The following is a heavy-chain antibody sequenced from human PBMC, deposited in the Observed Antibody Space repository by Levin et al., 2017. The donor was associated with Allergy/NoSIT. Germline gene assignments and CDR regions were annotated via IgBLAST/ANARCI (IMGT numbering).Heavy chain of an antibody. CDR3: AREDIGWRGGLTDY. Sequence: GESLKISCAASGFTFSNYAMHWVRQAPGKGLKYISAISSNGCDTYYANSVKGRFTISRDNSKNTLYLQMGSLRAEDMAVYYGAREDIGWRGGLTDYWGQGTLVTVSS. CDR1: GFTFSNYA. CDR2: ISSNGCDT. J-gene: IGHJ4*02. D-gene: IGHD6-19*01. V-gene: IGHV3-64*01.